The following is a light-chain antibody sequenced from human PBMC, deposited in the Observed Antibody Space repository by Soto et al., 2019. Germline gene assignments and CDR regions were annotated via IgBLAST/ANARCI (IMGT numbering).Light chain of an antibody. V-gene: IGKV3-11*01. Sequence: EIFLTQSPDTLSLSPGERATLTCRASQSVTNYIAWYQQRPGQAPRLLIYDASNRATGVPARFSGSRSGTDFTLTISDLEPADFGLYYCQQRLNWPPGFGQVTKVEIK. CDR3: QQRLNWPPG. CDR2: DAS. J-gene: IGKJ1*01. CDR1: QSVTNY.